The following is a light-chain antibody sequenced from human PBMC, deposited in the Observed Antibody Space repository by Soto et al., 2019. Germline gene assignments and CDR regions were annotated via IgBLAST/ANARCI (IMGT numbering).Light chain of an antibody. J-gene: IGLJ3*02. CDR2: DVS. V-gene: IGLV2-14*03. Sequence: QSALTQPASVSGSPGQSITISCTGTSSDVGGYDHVSWNQQHPGKAPKLIIYDVSIRPSGVSNRFSGSKSGNTASLAVSGLQAEDEADYYCSSYTSKDTLVFGGGTKLTVL. CDR1: SSDVGGYDH. CDR3: SSYTSKDTLV.